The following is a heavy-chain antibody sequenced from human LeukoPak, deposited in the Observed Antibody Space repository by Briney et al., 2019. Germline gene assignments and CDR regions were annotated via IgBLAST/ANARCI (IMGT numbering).Heavy chain of an antibody. CDR3: ARDQGYSSSFYRL. J-gene: IGHJ4*02. CDR1: GGSISSSSYY. V-gene: IGHV4-39*07. D-gene: IGHD6-13*01. Sequence: PSETLSLTCTVSGGSISSSSYYWGWIRQPPGKGLEWIGSIHYSGSTYYNPSLKSRVTISVDTSKNQFSLKLSSVTAADTAVYYCARDQGYSSSFYRLWGQGTLVTVSS. CDR2: IHYSGST.